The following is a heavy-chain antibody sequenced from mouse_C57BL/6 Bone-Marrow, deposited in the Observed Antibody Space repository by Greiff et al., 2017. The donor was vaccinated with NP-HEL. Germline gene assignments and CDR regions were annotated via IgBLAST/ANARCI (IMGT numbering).Heavy chain of an antibody. CDR1: GYTFTSYW. D-gene: IGHD2-4*01. J-gene: IGHJ3*01. Sequence: VQLQQPGAELVMPGASVKLSCKASGYTFTSYWMHWVKQRPGQGLEWIGEIDPSDSYTNYNQKFKGKSTLTVDKSSSPAYMQLSGLTSEDSAVYYCAIGDYDLAWFAYWGQGTLVTVSA. V-gene: IGHV1-69*01. CDR2: IDPSDSYT. CDR3: AIGDYDLAWFAY.